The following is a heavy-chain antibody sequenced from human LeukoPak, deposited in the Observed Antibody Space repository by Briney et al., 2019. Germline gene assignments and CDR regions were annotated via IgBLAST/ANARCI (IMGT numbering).Heavy chain of an antibody. CDR1: GFTFSSYA. J-gene: IGHJ4*02. CDR2: ISYDGSNK. V-gene: IGHV3-30-3*01. D-gene: IGHD2-2*01. CDR3: ARGSPQYCSSTSRYGYLFDY. Sequence: PGRSLRLSCAASGFTFSSYAMHWVRQAPGKGLEWVAVISYDGSNKYYADSVKGRFTISRDNSKNTLYLQMNSLRAEDTAVYYCARGSPQYCSSTSRYGYLFDYWGQGTLVTVSS.